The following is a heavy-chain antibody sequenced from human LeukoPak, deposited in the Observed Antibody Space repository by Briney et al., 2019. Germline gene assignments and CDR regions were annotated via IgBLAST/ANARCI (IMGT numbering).Heavy chain of an antibody. CDR1: GFTFGDYA. CDR2: IRSKAYGGTT. Sequence: GGSLRLSCTASGFTFGDYAMSWFRQAPGKGLEWVGFIRSKAYGGTTEYAASVKGKFTISRDDSKSIAYLQMNSLKTEDTAVYYCTRDLTGYDYVWGSYRPLGGFDYWGQGTLVTVSS. J-gene: IGHJ4*02. CDR3: TRDLTGYDYVWGSYRPLGGFDY. V-gene: IGHV3-49*03. D-gene: IGHD3-16*02.